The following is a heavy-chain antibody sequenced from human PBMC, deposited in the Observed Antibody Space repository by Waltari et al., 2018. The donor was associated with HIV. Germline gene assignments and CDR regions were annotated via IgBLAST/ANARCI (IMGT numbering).Heavy chain of an antibody. D-gene: IGHD3-22*01. CDR1: GGSFSAYY. CDR3: ARGSPTLQFYDDFSGYLDAFDV. J-gene: IGHJ3*01. V-gene: IGHV4-34*01. Sequence: QVQLQQWGAGLLKPSETLSLTCAVSGGSFSAYYWSWIRQTPGKGLEWIGEINQSGKLHQSPSLKSRLTISVDPSKNQFSLKMTSMTAADTAVYYCARGSPTLQFYDDFSGYLDAFDVWGHGTMVTVSS. CDR2: INQSGKL.